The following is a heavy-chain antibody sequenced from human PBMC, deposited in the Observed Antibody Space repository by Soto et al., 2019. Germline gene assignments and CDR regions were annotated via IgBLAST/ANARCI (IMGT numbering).Heavy chain of an antibody. CDR2: IYYSGST. D-gene: IGHD2-21*02. J-gene: IGHJ5*02. CDR3: ARAGFGGNSGDNWFDP. CDR1: GGSISSGGYY. V-gene: IGHV4-31*03. Sequence: PSETLSLTCTVSGGSISSGGYYWSWIRQHPGKGLEWIGYIYYSGSTYYNPSLKSRVTISVDTSKNQFSLKLSSVTAAGTAVYYCARAGFGGNSGDNWFDPWGQGTLVTVSS.